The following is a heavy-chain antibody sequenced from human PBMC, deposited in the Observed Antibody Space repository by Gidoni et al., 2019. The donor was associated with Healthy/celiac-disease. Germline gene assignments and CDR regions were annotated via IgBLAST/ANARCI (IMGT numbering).Heavy chain of an antibody. CDR3: ARALGDYDGYYYYYYMDV. D-gene: IGHD4-17*01. CDR1: SSYG. CDR2: IWYDGSNK. J-gene: IGHJ6*03. Sequence: SSYGMHWVRQAPGKGLEWVAVIWYDGSNKYYADFVKGRFTISRDNSKNTLYLQMNSLRAEDTAVYYCARALGDYDGYYYYYYMDVWGKGTTVTVSS. V-gene: IGHV3-33*01.